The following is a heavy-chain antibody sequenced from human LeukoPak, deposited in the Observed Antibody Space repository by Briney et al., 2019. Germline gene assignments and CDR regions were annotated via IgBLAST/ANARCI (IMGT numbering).Heavy chain of an antibody. V-gene: IGHV4-30-2*01. CDR3: ARGGTGTTGFDI. D-gene: IGHD1-1*01. J-gene: IGHJ3*02. Sequence: SETLSLTCPVSGGSVSNVIYSWSWIRQPPGKGLEWIAYIYHNGITYYNPPLKSRVIISIDRSKNQFSLKLNSVTAADTAVYYCARGGTGTTGFDIWGQGTMVTVSS. CDR2: IYHNGIT. CDR1: GGSVSNVIYS.